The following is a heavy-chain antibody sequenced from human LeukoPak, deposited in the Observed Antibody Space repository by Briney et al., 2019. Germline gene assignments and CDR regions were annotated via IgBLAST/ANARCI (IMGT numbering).Heavy chain of an antibody. V-gene: IGHV4-59*08. Sequence: SETLSLTCTVSGGSISSYYWSWIRQPPGKGLEWIGYIYYSGSTNYNPSLKSRVTISVDTSKNQFSLKLSSVTAADTAVYYCARRSMAASREDYYYYYMDVWGKGTTVTVSS. D-gene: IGHD6-6*01. CDR2: IYYSGST. J-gene: IGHJ6*03. CDR3: ARRSMAASREDYYYYYMDV. CDR1: GGSISSYY.